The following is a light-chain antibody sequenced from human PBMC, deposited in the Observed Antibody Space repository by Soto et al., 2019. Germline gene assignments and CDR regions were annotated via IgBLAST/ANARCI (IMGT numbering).Light chain of an antibody. V-gene: IGLV9-49*01. CDR1: SGYSNYK. CDR2: VGTGRIVG. CDR3: GADHGSGSNFVYLV. J-gene: IGLJ2*01. Sequence: QLVLTQPPSASASLGASVTLTCTLSSGYSNYKVDWYQQRPGKGPRFVMRVGTGRIVGSKGDGIPDRFSVLGSGLNRYLTIKNIQEEDESDYHCGADHGSGSNFVYLVFGGGTKVTVL.